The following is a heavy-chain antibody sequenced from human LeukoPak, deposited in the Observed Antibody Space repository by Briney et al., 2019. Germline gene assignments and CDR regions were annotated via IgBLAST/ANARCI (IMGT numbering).Heavy chain of an antibody. D-gene: IGHD5-18*01. J-gene: IGHJ4*02. CDR2: IKQDGSEE. V-gene: IGHV3-7*01. CDR1: GFTITNYW. CDR3: ARWAGVTDY. Sequence: GGSLRLSCAASGFTITNYWMSWVRQAPGKGPEWVANIKQDGSEEYYADSVKGRYTISRDNGKNSLNLQMNSLRAEDTAVYYCARWAGVTDYWGQGTLVTVSS.